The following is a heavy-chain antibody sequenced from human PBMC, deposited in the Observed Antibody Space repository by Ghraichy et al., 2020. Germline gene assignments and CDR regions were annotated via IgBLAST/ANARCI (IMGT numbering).Heavy chain of an antibody. CDR2: IYHSGST. CDR3: ARDEGIAVAGPSAFDI. J-gene: IGHJ3*02. D-gene: IGHD6-19*01. V-gene: IGHV4-4*02. Sequence: SETLSLTCAVSGGSISSSNWWSWVRQPPGKGLEWIGEIYHSGSTNYNPSLKSRVTISVDKSKNQFSLKLSSVTAADTAVYYCARDEGIAVAGPSAFDIWGQGTMVTVSS. CDR1: GGSISSSNW.